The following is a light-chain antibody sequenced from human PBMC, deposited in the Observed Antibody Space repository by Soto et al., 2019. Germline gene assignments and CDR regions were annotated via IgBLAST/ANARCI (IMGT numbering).Light chain of an antibody. J-gene: IGKJ1*01. V-gene: IGKV1-5*03. CDR3: QQYNSYSPT. CDR2: KAS. Sequence: DIKMTQSPSTLSASVGDRVTITCRASQSISSWLARYQQKPGKAPNLLIYKASRLESGVPSRFSGSGSETEFTLTISGLQPGDSATYYCQQYNSYSPTFGQGTKVDIK. CDR1: QSISSW.